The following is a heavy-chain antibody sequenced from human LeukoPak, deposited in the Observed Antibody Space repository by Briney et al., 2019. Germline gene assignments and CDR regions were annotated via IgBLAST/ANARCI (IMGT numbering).Heavy chain of an antibody. Sequence: PSETLSLTCTVSSRSLNGFDWNWIRQPPGKGLEWIGNIYHSGTTNHNPSLKSRVTISIDTSKKQFSLQMSTVTTADTAMYFCGRYSESSGYSPIPYWGQGILVTVSS. CDR1: SRSLNGFD. CDR3: GRYSESSGYSPIPY. V-gene: IGHV4-59*01. D-gene: IGHD3-22*01. J-gene: IGHJ4*02. CDR2: IYHSGTT.